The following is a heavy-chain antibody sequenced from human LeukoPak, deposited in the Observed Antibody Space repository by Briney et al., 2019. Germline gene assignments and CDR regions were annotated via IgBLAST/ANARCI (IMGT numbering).Heavy chain of an antibody. Sequence: GGSLRLSCAASGFTFSGSAMHWVRQASGKGLEWVGRIRSKANSYATAYAASVKGRFTISRDDSKNTAYLQMNSLKTEDTAVYYCTNSRLLLNYYYYGMDVWGQGTTVTVS. CDR2: IRSKANSYAT. CDR3: TNSRLLLNYYYYGMDV. V-gene: IGHV3-73*01. J-gene: IGHJ6*02. CDR1: GFTFSGSA. D-gene: IGHD2-15*01.